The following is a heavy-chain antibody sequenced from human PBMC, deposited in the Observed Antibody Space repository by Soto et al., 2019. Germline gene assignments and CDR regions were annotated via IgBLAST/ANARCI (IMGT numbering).Heavy chain of an antibody. CDR3: ARRDYYMDV. Sequence: SETLSLTCAVYGGSFSGYYWSWIRQPPGEGLEWIGEINHSGSTNYNPSLKSRVTISVDTSKNQVSLKLTSVTAAGTAVYYCARRDYYMDVWGKGTAVTVSS. J-gene: IGHJ6*03. CDR1: GGSFSGYY. CDR2: INHSGST. V-gene: IGHV4-34*01.